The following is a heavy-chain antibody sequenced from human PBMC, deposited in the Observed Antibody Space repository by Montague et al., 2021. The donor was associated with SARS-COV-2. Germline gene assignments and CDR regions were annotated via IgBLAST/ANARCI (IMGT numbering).Heavy chain of an antibody. CDR2: INHSGST. CDR3: ARGGTLTTFYYYYYGMDV. Sequence: SETLSLTCAVYGGSLSGYYWSWIRQPPGKGLEWIGEINHSGSTNYNPSLKSRVTISVDTSKNQFSLKLSSVTAADTAVYYCARGGTLTTFYYYYYGMDVWGQGTTVTVSS. V-gene: IGHV4-34*01. CDR1: GGSLSGYY. D-gene: IGHD4-17*01. J-gene: IGHJ6*02.